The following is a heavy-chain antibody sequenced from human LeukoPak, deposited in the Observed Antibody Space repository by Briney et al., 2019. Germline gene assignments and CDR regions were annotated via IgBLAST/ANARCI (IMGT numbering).Heavy chain of an antibody. J-gene: IGHJ4*02. V-gene: IGHV7-4-1*02. D-gene: IGHD4-17*01. CDR3: ARVSGHEPVTTID. CDR1: GYTFTSYA. CDR2: INTNTGNP. Sequence: ASVKVSCKASGYTFTSYARNWVRQAPGQGLEWMGWINTNTGNPTYPPGFTGRFVFSLVTSVSTAYLQISSLKGDDTAVYYCARVSGHEPVTTIDWGQGTLVTVSS.